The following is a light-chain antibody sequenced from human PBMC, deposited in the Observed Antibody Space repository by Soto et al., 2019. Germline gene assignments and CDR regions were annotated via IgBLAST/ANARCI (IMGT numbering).Light chain of an antibody. Sequence: EIVLTQSPGTLSLSPGERATLSCRASHSVSSSYLAGYKQKPGQAPRLLIYGASSRATGIPDRFSGSGSGTDFTLTSSRLEPEDFAVYYCQQYGSSPPITFGQGTRLESK. J-gene: IGKJ5*01. V-gene: IGKV3-20*01. CDR1: HSVSSSY. CDR2: GAS. CDR3: QQYGSSPPIT.